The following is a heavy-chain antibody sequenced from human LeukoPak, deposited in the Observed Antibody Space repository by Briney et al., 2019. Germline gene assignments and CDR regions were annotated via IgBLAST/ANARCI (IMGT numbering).Heavy chain of an antibody. CDR1: GFTFSDYY. J-gene: IGHJ6*03. D-gene: IGHD5-18*01. V-gene: IGHV3-11*04. Sequence: MTGGSLRLSCAASGFTFSDYYMSWIRQAPGKGLEWVSYISSSGSTIYYADSVKGRFTISRDNAKNSLYLQMNSLRAEDTAVYYCRVEVQGDTAMGYYYYYYMDVWGKGTTVTVSS. CDR3: RVEVQGDTAMGYYYYYYMDV. CDR2: ISSSGSTI.